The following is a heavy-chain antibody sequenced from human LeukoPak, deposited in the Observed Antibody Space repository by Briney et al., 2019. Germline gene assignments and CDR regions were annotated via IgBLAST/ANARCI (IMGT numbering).Heavy chain of an antibody. D-gene: IGHD5-18*01. Sequence: GASVKVSCKASGYTFTSYYMHWVRQAPGQGLEWMGIINPSGGSTSYAQKFQGRVTMTRDMSTSTVYMELSSLRAEDTAVYYCARANSYGSLSGYYYYMDVWGKGTTVTISS. V-gene: IGHV1-46*01. CDR3: ARANSYGSLSGYYYYMDV. CDR1: GYTFTSYY. CDR2: INPSGGST. J-gene: IGHJ6*03.